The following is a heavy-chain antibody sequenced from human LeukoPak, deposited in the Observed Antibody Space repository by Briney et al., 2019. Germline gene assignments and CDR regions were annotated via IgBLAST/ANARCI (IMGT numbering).Heavy chain of an antibody. V-gene: IGHV4-59*01. J-gene: IGHJ6*02. CDR2: IYYSGST. Sequence: SETLSLTCTVSGGSISSYYWSWIRQPPGKGLEWIGYIYYSGSTNYNPSLKSRVTISVDTSKNQFSLKLSSVTAAGTAVYYCARAGAVADPYYYYGMDVWGQGTTVTVSS. D-gene: IGHD6-19*01. CDR3: ARAGAVADPYYYYGMDV. CDR1: GGSISSYY.